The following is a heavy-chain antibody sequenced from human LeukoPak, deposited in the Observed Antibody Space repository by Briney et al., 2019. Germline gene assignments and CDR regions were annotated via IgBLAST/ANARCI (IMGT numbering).Heavy chain of an antibody. J-gene: IGHJ6*03. D-gene: IGHD6-13*01. CDR2: INSDGSST. CDR1: GFTFNSYW. Sequence: GGSLRLSCAASGFTFNSYWMHWVRQAPGKGLVWVSRINSDGSSTSYADSVKGRFTISRDNAKNSLYLQMNSLRDEDTAVYYCARGWYEALYYYYYYMDVWGKGTTVTVSS. CDR3: ARGWYEALYYYYYYMDV. V-gene: IGHV3-74*01.